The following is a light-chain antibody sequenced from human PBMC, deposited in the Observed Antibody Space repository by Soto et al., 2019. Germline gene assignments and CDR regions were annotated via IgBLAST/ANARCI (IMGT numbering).Light chain of an antibody. CDR3: QQRSNWPRWT. Sequence: EIVLTQSPATLSLSPGERATLSCRASQSVSSYLAWYQRKPGQAPRLLIYDASNRATGIPARFSGSGSGTDFTLTISSLEPEDFAVYYCQQRSNWPRWTFGQGTKWIS. CDR2: DAS. CDR1: QSVSSY. V-gene: IGKV3-11*01. J-gene: IGKJ1*01.